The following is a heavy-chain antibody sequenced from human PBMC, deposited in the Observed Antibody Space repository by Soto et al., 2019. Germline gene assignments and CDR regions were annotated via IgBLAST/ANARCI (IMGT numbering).Heavy chain of an antibody. J-gene: IGHJ6*03. CDR2: IYPGDSDT. V-gene: IGHV5-51*01. Sequence: PGESLKISCKGSGYSFTSYWIGWVRQMPGKGLEWMGIIYPGDSDTRYSPSFQGQVTISADKSISTAYLQWSSLKASDTVMYSCARHLEAAGHYMDVWGKGTTFTVSS. CDR1: GYSFTSYW. D-gene: IGHD6-13*01. CDR3: ARHLEAAGHYMDV.